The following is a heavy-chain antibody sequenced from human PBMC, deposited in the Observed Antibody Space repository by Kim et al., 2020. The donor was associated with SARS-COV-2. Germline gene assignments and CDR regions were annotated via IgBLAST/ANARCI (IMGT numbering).Heavy chain of an antibody. J-gene: IGHJ4*02. CDR2: ISYDGSNK. CDR1: GFTFSSYG. Sequence: GGSLRLSCAASGFTFSSYGMHWVRQAPGKGLEWVAVISYDGSNKYYADSVKGRFTISRDNSKNTLYLQMNSLRAEDTAVYYCARADKGYSYGSLFDYWGQGTLVTVSS. V-gene: IGHV3-33*05. CDR3: ARADKGYSYGSLFDY. D-gene: IGHD5-18*01.